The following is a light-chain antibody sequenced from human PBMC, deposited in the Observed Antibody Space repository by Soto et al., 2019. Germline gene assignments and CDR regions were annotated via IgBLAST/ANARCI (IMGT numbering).Light chain of an antibody. J-gene: IGLJ3*02. V-gene: IGLV2-8*01. CDR2: EVS. CDR1: SSDVGAYKY. Sequence: QSALTQPPSASGSPGQSVTISCTGTSSDVGAYKYVSWYQQSPGTAPKLMIYEVSKRPSGVPDCFSGSKSGNTASLTVSGLQAEDEADYYCTSYVGSNIWVFGGGTKLTVL. CDR3: TSYVGSNIWV.